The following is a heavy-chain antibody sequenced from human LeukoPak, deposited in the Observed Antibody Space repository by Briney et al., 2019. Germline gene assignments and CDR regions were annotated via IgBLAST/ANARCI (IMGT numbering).Heavy chain of an antibody. D-gene: IGHD2-2*01. CDR2: INWNGGST. Sequence: GGSLRLSCAASGFTFDDYGMSWVRQAPGKGLEWVSGINWNGGSTGYADSVKGRFTIPRDNAKNSLYLQMNSLRAEDTALYYCARGDCSSTSCSFDYWGQGTLVTFSS. CDR3: ARGDCSSTSCSFDY. J-gene: IGHJ4*02. CDR1: GFTFDDYG. V-gene: IGHV3-20*04.